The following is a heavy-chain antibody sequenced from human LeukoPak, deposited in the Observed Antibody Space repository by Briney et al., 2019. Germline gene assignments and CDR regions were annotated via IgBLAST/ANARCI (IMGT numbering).Heavy chain of an antibody. V-gene: IGHV3-48*01. CDR2: ISSSSNTI. CDR3: AKLSSGWYYYFDY. D-gene: IGHD6-19*01. J-gene: IGHJ4*02. Sequence: GGSLRLSCAASGFTFSSYSMNWVRQAPGKGLEWLSYISSSSNTIYYADSVKGRFTISRDNAKDSLYLQMNSLRAEDTAVYYCAKLSSGWYYYFDYWGQGTLVTVSS. CDR1: GFTFSSYS.